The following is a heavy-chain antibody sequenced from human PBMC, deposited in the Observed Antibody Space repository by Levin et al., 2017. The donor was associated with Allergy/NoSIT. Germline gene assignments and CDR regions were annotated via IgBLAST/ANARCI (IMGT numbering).Heavy chain of an antibody. D-gene: IGHD3-16*01. V-gene: IGHV4-34*01. J-gene: IGHJ5*02. Sequence: KASETLSLTCAVSDESFTTFYWTWIRQPPGKGLEWIGEINHSGSSNYNPSLKSRVNIEVDTSKSQFSLKLTSVTAADTAVYYCAREGANWFDPWGQGTLVTVSS. CDR3: AREGANWFDP. CDR1: DESFTTFY. CDR2: INHSGSS.